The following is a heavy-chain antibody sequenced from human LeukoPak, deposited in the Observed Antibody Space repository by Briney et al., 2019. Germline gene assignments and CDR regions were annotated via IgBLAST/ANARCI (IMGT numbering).Heavy chain of an antibody. CDR3: AKDLSHIVGATTFDY. J-gene: IGHJ4*02. CDR2: INSDGSST. D-gene: IGHD1-26*01. V-gene: IGHV3-74*01. CDR1: GFTFSSYW. Sequence: GGSLRLSCAASGFTFSSYWMHWVRQAPGKGLVWVSRINSDGSSTSYADSVKGRFTISRDNAKNTLYLQMNSLRAEDTAVYYCAKDLSHIVGATTFDYWGQGTLVTVSS.